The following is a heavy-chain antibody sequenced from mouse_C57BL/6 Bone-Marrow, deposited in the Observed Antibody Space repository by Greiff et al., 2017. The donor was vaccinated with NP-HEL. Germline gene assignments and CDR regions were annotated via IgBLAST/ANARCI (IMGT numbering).Heavy chain of an antibody. D-gene: IGHD2-4*01. J-gene: IGHJ3*01. CDR2: IWRGGST. V-gene: IGHV2-5*01. Sequence: QVQLQQSGPGLVQPSQSLSITCTVSGFSLTSYGVHWVRQSPGKGLEWLGVIWRGGSTDYNAAFMSRLSITKDNSKSQVFFKMNSLQADDTAIYYCAKNWGDYEAWFAYWGQGTLVTVSA. CDR1: GFSLTSYG. CDR3: AKNWGDYEAWFAY.